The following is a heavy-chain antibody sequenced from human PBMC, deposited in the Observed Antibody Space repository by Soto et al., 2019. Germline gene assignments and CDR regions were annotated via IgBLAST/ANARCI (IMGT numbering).Heavy chain of an antibody. CDR1: GYTFTSYA. D-gene: IGHD6-13*01. CDR2: INAGNGNT. V-gene: IGHV1-3*01. Sequence: ASVKVSCKASGYTFTSYAMHWVRQAPGQRLEWMGWINAGNGNTKYSQKFQGRVTITRDTSASTAYMELSSLRSEDTAVYYCVVAAAAYYYYGMYVWGQGTTVTVSS. CDR3: VVAAAAYYYYGMYV. J-gene: IGHJ6*02.